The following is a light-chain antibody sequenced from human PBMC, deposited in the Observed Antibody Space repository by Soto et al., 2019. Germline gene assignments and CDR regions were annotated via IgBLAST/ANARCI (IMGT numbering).Light chain of an antibody. CDR1: SSDVGGYNY. V-gene: IGLV2-14*01. Sequence: QSALTQPASVSGSPGQSITISCTGTSSDVGGYNYVSWYQQHPGIAPKLMIYDVSNRPSGISNRFSGSKSGNTASLTISGLQAEDEADYYCCSYTSSSTYVFGTRTKVTVL. CDR2: DVS. CDR3: CSYTSSSTYV. J-gene: IGLJ1*01.